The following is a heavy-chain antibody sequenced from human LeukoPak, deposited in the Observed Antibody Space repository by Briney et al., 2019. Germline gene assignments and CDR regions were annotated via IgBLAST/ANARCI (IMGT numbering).Heavy chain of an antibody. CDR2: IKQDGSEK. V-gene: IGHV3-7*01. D-gene: IGHD6-13*01. CDR1: GFTFSRYW. CDR3: ARVKRAAAGTWLNYYYYMDV. J-gene: IGHJ6*03. Sequence: GGSLRLSCAASGFTFSRYWMSWVRQAPGKGLEWVANIKQDGSEKYYVDSVKDRFTISRDNAKNSLYLQMNSLRAEDTAVYYCARVKRAAAGTWLNYYYYMDVWGKGTTVTISS.